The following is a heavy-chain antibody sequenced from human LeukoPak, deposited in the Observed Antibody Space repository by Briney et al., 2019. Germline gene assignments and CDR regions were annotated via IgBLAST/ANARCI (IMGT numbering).Heavy chain of an antibody. CDR2: IYTSGST. V-gene: IGHV4-61*02. CDR3: AARGVIVRHFDY. CDR1: GGSISSSSYY. D-gene: IGHD3-16*02. Sequence: PSETLSLTCTVSGGSISSSSYYWSWIRQPAGKGLEWIGRIYTSGSTNYNPSLKSRVTMSVDTSKNQFSLKLSSVTAADTAVYYCAARGVIVRHFDYWGQGTLVTVSS. J-gene: IGHJ4*02.